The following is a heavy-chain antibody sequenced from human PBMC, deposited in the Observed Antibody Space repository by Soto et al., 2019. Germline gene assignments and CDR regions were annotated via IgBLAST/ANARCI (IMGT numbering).Heavy chain of an antibody. Sequence: QVQLQESGPGLVKPSETLSLTCTVSGGSISSYYWSWIRQPPGKGLEWIGYIYYSGSTNYNPSLTRRVTISVDTSKSQFSLKLSSVTAADTAVYYCARELFGRSVWFDPWGQGTLVTVSS. CDR2: IYYSGST. J-gene: IGHJ5*02. CDR3: ARELFGRSVWFDP. D-gene: IGHD3-10*01. V-gene: IGHV4-59*01. CDR1: GGSISSYY.